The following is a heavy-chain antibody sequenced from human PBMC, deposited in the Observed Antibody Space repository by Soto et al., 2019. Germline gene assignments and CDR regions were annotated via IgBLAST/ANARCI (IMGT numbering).Heavy chain of an antibody. D-gene: IGHD2-2*01. V-gene: IGHV4-59*12. Sequence: PSETLSLTCTVSGGSISSYYWSWIRQPPGKGLEWIGYIYHSGSASYNPSLKSRVTISVDGSKNHFSLQLSSVTAADTAVYYCARGRLLPAVNFDYWGQGALVTVSS. CDR1: GGSISSYY. CDR2: IYHSGSA. CDR3: ARGRLLPAVNFDY. J-gene: IGHJ4*02.